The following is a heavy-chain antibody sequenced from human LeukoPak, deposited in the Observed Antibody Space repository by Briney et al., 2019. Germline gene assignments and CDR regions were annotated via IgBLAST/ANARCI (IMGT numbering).Heavy chain of an antibody. D-gene: IGHD2-2*01. CDR3: ARGIIVVVPAAEYYFDY. CDR1: GGSFSGYY. V-gene: IGHV4-34*01. J-gene: IGHJ4*02. CDR2: INHSGST. Sequence: SETLSPTCAVYGGSFSGYYWSWIRQPPGKGLEWIGEINHSGSTNYNPSLKSRVTISVDTSKNQFSLKLSSVTAADTAVYCCARGIIVVVPAAEYYFDYWGQGTLVTVSS.